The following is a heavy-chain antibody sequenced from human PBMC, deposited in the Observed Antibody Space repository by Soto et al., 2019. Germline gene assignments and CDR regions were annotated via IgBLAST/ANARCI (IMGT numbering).Heavy chain of an antibody. Sequence: PGGSLRLSCAASGFTFDDYAMHWVRQAPGKGLEWVSGISWNSGSIGYADSVKGRFTISRDNAKNSLYLQMNSLRVEDTALYYCVKGRDRSPSSWFDPWGQGTLVTVSS. CDR3: VKGRDRSPSSWFDP. V-gene: IGHV3-9*01. CDR1: GFTFDDYA. D-gene: IGHD6-6*01. J-gene: IGHJ5*02. CDR2: ISWNSGSI.